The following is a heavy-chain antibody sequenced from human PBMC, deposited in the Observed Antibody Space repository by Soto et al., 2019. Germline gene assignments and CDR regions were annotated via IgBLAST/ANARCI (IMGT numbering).Heavy chain of an antibody. CDR3: AKGFCSGGNCFFFDY. V-gene: IGHV3-23*01. CDR2: ISGSGGST. J-gene: IGHJ4*02. CDR1: GFTFSSYA. D-gene: IGHD2-15*01. Sequence: GGSLRLSCAASGFTFSSYAMSWVRQAPGKGLEWVSAISGSGGSTYYADSVKGRFTISRDNSKNTLYLQMNSLSAEDTAVYYCAKGFCSGGNCFFFDYWGQGTLVTVSS.